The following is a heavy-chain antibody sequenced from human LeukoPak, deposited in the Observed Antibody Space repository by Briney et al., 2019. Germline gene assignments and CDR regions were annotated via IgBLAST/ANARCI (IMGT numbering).Heavy chain of an antibody. CDR3: ARAILDRSGY. Sequence: GGSLRLSCAASGFTFSSAWMHWVRQAPGKRLVWVSRINTDGSITSYADSVKGRFTISRDNAKNTLYLQMNSLRAEDTAVYYCARAILDRSGYWGQGTLVTVPS. D-gene: IGHD1-1*01. CDR1: GFTFSSAW. J-gene: IGHJ4*02. CDR2: INTDGSIT. V-gene: IGHV3-74*01.